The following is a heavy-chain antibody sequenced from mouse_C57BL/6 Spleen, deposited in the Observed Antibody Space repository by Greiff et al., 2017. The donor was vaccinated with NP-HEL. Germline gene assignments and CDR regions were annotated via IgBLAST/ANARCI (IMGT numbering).Heavy chain of an antibody. CDR1: GYTFTSYW. CDR2: IDPSDSET. V-gene: IGHV1-52*01. J-gene: IGHJ2*01. D-gene: IGHD3-2*02. CDR3: ARTDSSGYVDYFDY. Sequence: QVQLQQPGAELVRPGSSVKLSCKASGYTFTSYWMHWVKQRPIQGLEWIGNIDPSDSETHYNQKFKDKATLTVDKSSSTAYMQLSSLTSEDSAVYYCARTDSSGYVDYFDYWGQGTTLTVSS.